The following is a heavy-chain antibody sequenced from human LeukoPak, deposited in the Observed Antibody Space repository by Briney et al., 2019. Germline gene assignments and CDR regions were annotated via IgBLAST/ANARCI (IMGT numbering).Heavy chain of an antibody. V-gene: IGHV4-34*01. Sequence: SETLSLTCAVSGYSISSGYYWSWIRPPPGKGLEWIGEINHSGSTNYNPSLKSRVTISVDTSKNQFSLKLSSVTAADTAVYYCARTVYSSSSDAFDIWGQGTMVTVSS. D-gene: IGHD6-6*01. J-gene: IGHJ3*02. CDR3: ARTVYSSSSDAFDI. CDR2: INHSGST. CDR1: GYSISSGYY.